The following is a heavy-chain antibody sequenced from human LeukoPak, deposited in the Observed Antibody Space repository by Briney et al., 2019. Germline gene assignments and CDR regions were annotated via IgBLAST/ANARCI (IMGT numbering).Heavy chain of an antibody. CDR2: IIPIFGTA. CDR3: ATSPSSGWYPDY. Sequence: SVKVSCKASGGTFSSYAISWVRQAPGQGLEWMGGIIPIFGTASYAQKFQGRVTITTDESTSTAYMELSSLRSEDTAVYYCATSPSSGWYPDYWGQGTLVTVSS. D-gene: IGHD6-19*01. V-gene: IGHV1-69*05. J-gene: IGHJ4*02. CDR1: GGTFSSYA.